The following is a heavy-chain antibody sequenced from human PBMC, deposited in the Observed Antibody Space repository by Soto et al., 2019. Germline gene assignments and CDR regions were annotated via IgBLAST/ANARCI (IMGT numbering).Heavy chain of an antibody. Sequence: SETLSLTCTVSGGSISSYYWSWIRRPPGKGLEWIGYIYYSGSTNYNPSLKSRVTISVDTSKNQFSLKLSSVTAADTAVYYCARRYGGNLDYWGQGTLVTVSS. J-gene: IGHJ4*02. CDR1: GGSISSYY. D-gene: IGHD1-26*01. CDR3: ARRYGGNLDY. V-gene: IGHV4-59*08. CDR2: IYYSGST.